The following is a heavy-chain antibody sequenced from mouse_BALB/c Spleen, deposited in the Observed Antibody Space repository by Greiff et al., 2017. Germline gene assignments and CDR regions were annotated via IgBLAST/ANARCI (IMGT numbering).Heavy chain of an antibody. CDR2: INPSNGGT. CDR3: TRRENGRGYAMDY. Sequence: QVHVKQPGAELVKPGASVKLSCKASGYTFTSYYMYWVKQRPGQGLEWIGGINPSNGGTNFNEKFKSKATLTVDKSASTAYMQLSSLTSEDSAVYYGTRRENGRGYAMDYWGQGTSVTVSS. CDR1: GYTFTSYY. V-gene: IGHV1S81*02. J-gene: IGHJ4*01.